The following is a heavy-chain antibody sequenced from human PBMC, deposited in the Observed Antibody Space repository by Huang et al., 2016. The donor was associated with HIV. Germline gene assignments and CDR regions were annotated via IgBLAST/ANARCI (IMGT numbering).Heavy chain of an antibody. CDR1: GFTFSSYA. CDR2: ISGSGGST. J-gene: IGHJ4*02. D-gene: IGHD3-22*01. CDR3: AKGSITMIVVVISFDY. V-gene: IGHV3-23*01. Sequence: EVQLLESGGGLVQPGGSLRLSCAASGFTFSSYAMGWVRQAPGKGLGWVSAISGSGGSTYYADSVKGRFTISRDNSKNTLYLQMNSLRAEDTAVYYCAKGSITMIVVVISFDYWGQGTLVTVSS.